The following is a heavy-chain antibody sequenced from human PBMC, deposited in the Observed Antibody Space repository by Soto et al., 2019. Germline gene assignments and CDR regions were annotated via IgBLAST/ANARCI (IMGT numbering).Heavy chain of an antibody. V-gene: IGHV1-8*01. J-gene: IGHJ6*03. CDR2: MNPNSADT. Sequence: QVQLVQSGAEVKKPGASVKVSCKASGYSFTSYDMNWVRQVPGQGPEWMGWMNPNSADTGYAQKFQGRMTMSRDMSTRTMYMGLSGLTSEDTALYYCARGGFLEPHMDVWGRGTTVTVSS. CDR3: ARGGFLEPHMDV. CDR1: GYSFTSYD.